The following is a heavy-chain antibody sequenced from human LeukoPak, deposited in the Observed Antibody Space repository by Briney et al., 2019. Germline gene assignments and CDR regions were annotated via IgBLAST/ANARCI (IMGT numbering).Heavy chain of an antibody. CDR1: GGSISSYY. J-gene: IGHJ3*02. D-gene: IGHD6-19*01. V-gene: IGHV4-59*01. Sequence: SETLSLTCTVSGGSISSYYWSWIRQPPGKGLEWIGYIYYSGSTNYNPSLKSRVTISVDTSKNQFSLKLSSVTAADTAVYYCARTEIAVAATPRAFDIWGQGAMVTVSS. CDR3: ARTEIAVAATPRAFDI. CDR2: IYYSGST.